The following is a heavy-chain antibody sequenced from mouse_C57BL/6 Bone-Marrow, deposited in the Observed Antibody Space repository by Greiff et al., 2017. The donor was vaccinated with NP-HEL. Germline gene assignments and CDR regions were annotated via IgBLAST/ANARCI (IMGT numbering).Heavy chain of an antibody. J-gene: IGHJ3*01. CDR1: GYTFTSYW. CDR3: AREGGYGNFTWFAY. Sequence: QVQLKQPGAELVKPGASVKLSCKASGYTFTSYWMQWVKQRPGQGLEWIGEIDPSDSYTNYNQKFKGKATLTVDTSSSTAYMQLSSLTSEDSAVYYCAREGGYGNFTWFAYWGQGTLVTVSA. D-gene: IGHD2-1*01. CDR2: IDPSDSYT. V-gene: IGHV1-50*01.